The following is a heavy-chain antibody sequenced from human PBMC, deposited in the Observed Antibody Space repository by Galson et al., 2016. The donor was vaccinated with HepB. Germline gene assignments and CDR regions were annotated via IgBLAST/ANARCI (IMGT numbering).Heavy chain of an antibody. Sequence: QSGAEVKKPGESLKISCKASGYSFTSYWIGWVRQMPGKGLEWMGIIHPGDSDIRYSPSFKGQVTISVDTSTSTAYLQWSSLKAPDTAMYYCARHDFNWNYYSYYMDVWGKGTTVTVSS. CDR2: IHPGDSDI. J-gene: IGHJ6*03. V-gene: IGHV5-51*01. D-gene: IGHD1-20*01. CDR3: ARHDFNWNYYSYYMDV. CDR1: GYSFTSYW.